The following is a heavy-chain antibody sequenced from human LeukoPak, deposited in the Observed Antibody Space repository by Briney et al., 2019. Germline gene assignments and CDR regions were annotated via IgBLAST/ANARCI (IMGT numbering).Heavy chain of an antibody. CDR1: GFTFSYDW. Sequence: PGGSLRLSRAASGFTFSYDWMTWVRQAPGKGLEWVGRIKSKTDGGTTDYAAPVKGRFIISRDDSKNTLYLQMNSLKTEDTAVYYCSTVRYCSGGSCVGGMDVWGQGTTVTVSS. V-gene: IGHV3-15*01. CDR3: STVRYCSGGSCVGGMDV. CDR2: IKSKTDGGTT. J-gene: IGHJ6*02. D-gene: IGHD2-15*01.